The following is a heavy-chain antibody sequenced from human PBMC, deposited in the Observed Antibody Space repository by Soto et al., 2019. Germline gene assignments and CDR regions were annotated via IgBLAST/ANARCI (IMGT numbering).Heavy chain of an antibody. D-gene: IGHD6-19*01. J-gene: IGHJ3*02. CDR3: ATSGREFGAVADAGGDAFDI. CDR1: GYTLTELS. CDR2: FDPEDGET. Sequence: QVQLVQSGAEVKKPGASVKVSCKVSGYTLTELSMHWVRQAPGKGLEWMGGFDPEDGETIYAQKFQGRVTMTEDTSADTAYMELSSLRSEDTAVYYCATSGREFGAVADAGGDAFDIWGQGTMVTVSS. V-gene: IGHV1-24*01.